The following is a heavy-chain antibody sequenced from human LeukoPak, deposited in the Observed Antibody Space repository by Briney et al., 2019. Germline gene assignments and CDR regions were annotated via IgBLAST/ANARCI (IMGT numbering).Heavy chain of an antibody. V-gene: IGHV4-31*03. D-gene: IGHD1-7*01. CDR3: ARDLTGTTDRYYYYMDV. J-gene: IGHJ6*03. Sequence: SETLSLTCTVSGGSISSGGYYWSWIRQHPGTGLDWIGYIYYSGSYYYNPSLKSRVTISVDTSKNQFSLKLSSVTAADTAVYYCARDLTGTTDRYYYYMDVWGKGTTVTVSS. CDR2: IYYSGSY. CDR1: GGSISSGGYY.